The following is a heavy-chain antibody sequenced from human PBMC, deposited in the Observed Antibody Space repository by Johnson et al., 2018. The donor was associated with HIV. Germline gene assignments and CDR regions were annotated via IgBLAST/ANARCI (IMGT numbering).Heavy chain of an antibody. Sequence: QAQLVESGGGVVQPGRSLRLSCAASGFTFSSYAMHWVRQAPGKGLEWVAVISYDGSNKYYADSVKGRFTISRANSKNTRYLQMNSLKTEDTAVYYCTTDGRIPVAHHDAFDVWGQGTMVTVSS. V-gene: IGHV3-30*04. CDR3: TTDGRIPVAHHDAFDV. CDR2: ISYDGSNK. J-gene: IGHJ3*01. CDR1: GFTFSSYA. D-gene: IGHD6-19*01.